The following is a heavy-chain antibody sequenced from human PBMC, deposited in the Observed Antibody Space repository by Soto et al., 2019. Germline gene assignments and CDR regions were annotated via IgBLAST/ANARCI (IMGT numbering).Heavy chain of an antibody. CDR1: GYTFRNYG. CDR3: ARDGLQIVPNSDNFDI. CDR2: SSAYNGDT. J-gene: IGHJ3*02. Sequence: QVQLLQSGPELMKPGASVKLSCKASGYTFRNYGINWVRQAPGQGLEWMGWSSAYNGDTNYADNFQGRVTMATDTPTSRAYMEWRSLKSDDTAVYYCARDGLQIVPNSDNFDIWGQGTTVTVSS. V-gene: IGHV1-18*01. D-gene: IGHD6-6*01.